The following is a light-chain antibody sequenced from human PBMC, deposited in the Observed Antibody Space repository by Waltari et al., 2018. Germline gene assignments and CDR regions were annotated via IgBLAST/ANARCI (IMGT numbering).Light chain of an antibody. CDR3: SSYTRATTLPRV. J-gene: IGLJ3*02. Sequence: QSALTQPASVSGSPGQSITISCTGTSSDIGYYNYTSWYQHHPGKAPKLIIYDLNNRPSGISNRFSGSKSGNTASLTISGLQAEDEADYYCSSYTRATTLPRVFGGGTKLTVL. V-gene: IGLV2-14*01. CDR1: SSDIGYYNY. CDR2: DLN.